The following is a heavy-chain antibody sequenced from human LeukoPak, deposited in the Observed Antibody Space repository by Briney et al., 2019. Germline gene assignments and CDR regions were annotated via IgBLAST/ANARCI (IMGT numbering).Heavy chain of an antibody. CDR1: GYTFTIYG. Sequence: ASVKVSCKASGYTFTIYGISWVRQAPGQGLEWMGIINPSGGSTSYAQKFQGRGTMTRDTSTSTVSMELSSLRSEDTAVYYCARYLDDRGGFDYWGQGTLVTVSS. CDR2: INPSGGST. J-gene: IGHJ4*02. V-gene: IGHV1-46*01. CDR3: ARYLDDRGGFDY. D-gene: IGHD1-1*01.